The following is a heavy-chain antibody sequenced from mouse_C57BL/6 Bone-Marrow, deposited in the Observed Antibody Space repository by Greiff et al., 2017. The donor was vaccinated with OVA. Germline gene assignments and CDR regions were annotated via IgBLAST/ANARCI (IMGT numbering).Heavy chain of an antibody. V-gene: IGHV1-81*01. Sequence: VQLQQSGAELARPGASVKLSCKASGYTFTSYGISWVKQRTGQGLEWIGEIYPRSGNTYYNEKFKGKATLTADKSSSTAYMELRSLTSEDAAVYFCARWGYYPHGYVDVWGTGTTVTVSS. J-gene: IGHJ1*03. CDR1: GYTFTSYG. CDR2: IYPRSGNT. CDR3: ARWGYYPHGYVDV. D-gene: IGHD2-3*01.